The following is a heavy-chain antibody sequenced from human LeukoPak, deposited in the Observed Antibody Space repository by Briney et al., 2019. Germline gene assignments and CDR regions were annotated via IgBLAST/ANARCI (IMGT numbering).Heavy chain of an antibody. CDR2: INNDGSNA. CDR1: GFTFSNYW. V-gene: IGHV3-74*03. CDR3: AMTTVGFDY. Sequence: PSGGPLRLSCAASGFTFSNYWMHWVRQAPGKGLIWVSRINNDGSNAAYADSVKGRFTISRDNAKNTLYLQMNSLRAEDTAVYYCAMTTVGFDYWGQGALVTVSS. J-gene: IGHJ4*02. D-gene: IGHD4-23*01.